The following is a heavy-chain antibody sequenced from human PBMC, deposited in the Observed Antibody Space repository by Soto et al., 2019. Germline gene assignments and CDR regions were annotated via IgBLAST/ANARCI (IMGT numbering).Heavy chain of an antibody. V-gene: IGHV4-59*08. CDR2: IRYSGTTNYT. J-gene: IGHJ5*02. Sequence: SETLSLTCTVSGDSISTYLWSWIRQPPGKGLEWIGYIRYSGTTNYTNYNPSLRSRVTISLDTSKNQFSLKMNSVTAADTAVYYCARHHLGDGSGNYFYWFDPWGQGTLVTVSS. CDR3: ARHHLGDGSGNYFYWFDP. CDR1: GDSISTYL. D-gene: IGHD3-10*01.